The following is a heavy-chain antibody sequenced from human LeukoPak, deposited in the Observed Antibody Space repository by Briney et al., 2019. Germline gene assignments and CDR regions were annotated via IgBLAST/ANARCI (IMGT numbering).Heavy chain of an antibody. CDR1: GGTFSSYA. CDR2: IIPILGTA. D-gene: IGHD4-17*01. CDR3: ARDWYGDYPALDY. Sequence: GSSVKVSCKASGGTFSSYAISWVRQAPGQGLEWMGRIIPILGTANYAQKFQGRVTITTDESTSTAYMELSSLRSEDTAVYYCARDWYGDYPALDYWGQGTLVTVSS. V-gene: IGHV1-69*11. J-gene: IGHJ4*02.